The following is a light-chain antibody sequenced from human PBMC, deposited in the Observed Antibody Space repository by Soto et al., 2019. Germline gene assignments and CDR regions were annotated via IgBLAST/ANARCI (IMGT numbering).Light chain of an antibody. CDR2: GNS. CDR1: SSNIGAGYD. J-gene: IGLJ2*01. V-gene: IGLV1-40*01. Sequence: QSVLTQPPSVSGAPGQRVTISCTGSSSNIGAGYDVHWYQQLPGTAPKPLIYGNSNRPSGVPDRFSGSKSGTSASLAITGLQAEDEADYYCQFYDSSLSGSVFGGGTKLTVL. CDR3: QFYDSSLSGSV.